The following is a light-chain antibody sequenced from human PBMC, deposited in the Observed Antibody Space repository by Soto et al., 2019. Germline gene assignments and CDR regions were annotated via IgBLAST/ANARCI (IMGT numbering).Light chain of an antibody. CDR1: SSDVGSYDL. J-gene: IGLJ2*01. V-gene: IGLV2-23*02. Sequence: QPASVSGSPGQSITISCTGTSSDVGSYDLVSWYQQHPGKAPKLMIYEVSGRPSGVSNRFSGSKSGNTASLTISGLQAEDEADYYCCSYAGSISHVVFGGGTKLTVL. CDR2: EVS. CDR3: CSYAGSISHVV.